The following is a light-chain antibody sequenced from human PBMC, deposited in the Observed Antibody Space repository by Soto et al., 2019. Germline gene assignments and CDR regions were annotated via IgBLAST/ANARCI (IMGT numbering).Light chain of an antibody. Sequence: IQSSQSPSTLSASIRDRVTITCRASQSISSWLAWYQQKPGKAPNLLIHKASHLESGVPSRFSGSGSGTESTLTISSLQPGDFATYYCQHYNTYPWTFGQGTKVDI. CDR3: QHYNTYPWT. CDR1: QSISSW. V-gene: IGKV1-5*03. J-gene: IGKJ1*01. CDR2: KAS.